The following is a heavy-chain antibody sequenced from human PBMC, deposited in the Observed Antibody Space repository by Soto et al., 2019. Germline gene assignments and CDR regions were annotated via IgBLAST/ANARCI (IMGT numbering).Heavy chain of an antibody. V-gene: IGHV1-69*08. CDR2: IIPIFGTA. CDR1: GGTFSTST. CDR3: ARDSPNGTEFSGYDDIVF. J-gene: IGHJ4*02. Sequence: QVPLVQSGAAMKKPGSSVKVSCKASGGTFSTSTFTWVRQAPGQGLEWMGRIIPIFGTADYAQKFQGRVTITADKSTSTGYMELRSLRSDDTAVYYCARDSPNGTEFSGYDDIVFWGQGTLVTVSS. D-gene: IGHD5-12*01.